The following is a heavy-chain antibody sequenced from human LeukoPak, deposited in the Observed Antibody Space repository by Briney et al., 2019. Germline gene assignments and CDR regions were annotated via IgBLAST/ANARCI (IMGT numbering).Heavy chain of an antibody. Sequence: PGGSLRLSCATSGFTFSGYWMSWVRQAPGKGLEWVANIKQDGSEKYYVDSVKGRFTISRDNAKNSLYLQMNSLRAEDTAVYYCASTGYSSSWYGGGQFDYWGQGTLVTVSS. D-gene: IGHD6-13*01. CDR1: GFTFSGYW. CDR2: IKQDGSEK. CDR3: ASTGYSSSWYGGGQFDY. V-gene: IGHV3-7*01. J-gene: IGHJ4*02.